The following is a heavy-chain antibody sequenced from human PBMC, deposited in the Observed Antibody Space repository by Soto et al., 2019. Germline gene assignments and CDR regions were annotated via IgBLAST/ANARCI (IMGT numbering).Heavy chain of an antibody. V-gene: IGHV4-31*03. D-gene: IGHD4-17*01. CDR3: AKAEDNGCNSRPFDS. Sequence: QLQLQESGPGLVKPSQTLSLSCTVSGGSISIINNYWTWIRQHPGKGLEWIGFISHSGSTYYNSSLTIWVTISLDTSKNQFSLTLSSVTAADTAVYFCAKAEDNGCNSRPFDSWGQGTLVTVSS. CDR2: ISHSGST. CDR1: GGSISIINNY. J-gene: IGHJ4*02.